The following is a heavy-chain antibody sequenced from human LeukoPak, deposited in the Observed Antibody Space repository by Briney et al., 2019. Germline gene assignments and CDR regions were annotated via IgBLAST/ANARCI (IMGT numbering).Heavy chain of an antibody. CDR2: ISGSTGST. CDR3: AKGPASAIVGATTLDY. J-gene: IGHJ4*02. Sequence: GGSLRLSCAASGFTFSDYYMSWIRQAPGKGLEWVSLISGSTGSTYYADSVKGRFSISRDNSKNTIYLQMNSLRAEDTAVYYCAKGPASAIVGATTLDYWGQGTLVTVSS. D-gene: IGHD1-26*01. CDR1: GFTFSDYY. V-gene: IGHV3-23*01.